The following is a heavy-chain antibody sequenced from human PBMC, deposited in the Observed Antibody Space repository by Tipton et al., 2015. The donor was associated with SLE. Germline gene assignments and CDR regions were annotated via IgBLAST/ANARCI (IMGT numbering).Heavy chain of an antibody. CDR3: ARVGIAVADIFDY. Sequence: GSLRLSCAASGFTVSSNYMSWVRQAPGKGLEWVSSISSGSSYIYYADSVKGRFTISRDNAKNSLYLHMSSLRAEDTAVYYCARVGIAVADIFDYWGQGTLVTVSS. J-gene: IGHJ4*02. CDR2: ISSGSSYI. V-gene: IGHV3-21*03. CDR1: GFTVSSNY. D-gene: IGHD6-19*01.